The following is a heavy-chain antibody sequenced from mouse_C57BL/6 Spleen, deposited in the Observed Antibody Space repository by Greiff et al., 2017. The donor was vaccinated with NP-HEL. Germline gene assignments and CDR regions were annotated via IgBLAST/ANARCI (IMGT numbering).Heavy chain of an antibody. J-gene: IGHJ3*01. Sequence: VQLQQSGAELVRPGASVKLSCKASGYTFTDYYINWVKQRPGQGLEWIARIYPGSGNTYYNEKFKGKATLTAEKSSSTAYMQLSSLTSEDSAVYFCARDNSAWFAYWGQGTLVTVSA. CDR2: IYPGSGNT. CDR1: GYTFTDYY. D-gene: IGHD1-3*01. CDR3: ARDNSAWFAY. V-gene: IGHV1-76*01.